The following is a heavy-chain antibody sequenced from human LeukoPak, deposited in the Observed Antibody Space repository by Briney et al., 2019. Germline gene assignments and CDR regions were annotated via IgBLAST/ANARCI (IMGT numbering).Heavy chain of an antibody. CDR2: MNPNSGNI. D-gene: IGHD5-18*01. Sequence: ASVKVSCKASGYTFTSYDINGVRQATGHGLEWMGWMNPNSGNIFYAQKFQGRLTMTRNTSISTPYTELSSLRSEDTAVYYCARGQVDTLYYYYYMDVWGKGTTVTVSS. CDR3: ARGQVDTLYYYYYMDV. V-gene: IGHV1-8*01. J-gene: IGHJ6*03. CDR1: GYTFTSYD.